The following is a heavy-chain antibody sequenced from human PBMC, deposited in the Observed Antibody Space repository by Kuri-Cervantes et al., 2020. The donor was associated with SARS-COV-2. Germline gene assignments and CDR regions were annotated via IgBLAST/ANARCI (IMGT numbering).Heavy chain of an antibody. CDR1: GFLFSASA. J-gene: IGHJ6*04. CDR3: ARPGGFLDV. V-gene: IGHV4-34*01. CDR2: INHSGST. D-gene: IGHD4-23*01. Sequence: ESLKITCEVSGFLFSASAIHWVRQPPGKGLEWIGEINHSGSTNYNPSLKSRVTISVDTSKNQFSLKLSSVTAADTAVYYCARPGGFLDVWGKGTTVTVSS.